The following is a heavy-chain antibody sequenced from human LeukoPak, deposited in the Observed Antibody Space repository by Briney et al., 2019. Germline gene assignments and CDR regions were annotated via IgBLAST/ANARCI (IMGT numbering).Heavy chain of an antibody. D-gene: IGHD5-18*01. CDR1: GFTLSTYG. Sequence: PGGSLRLSCAASGFTLSTYGLHWVRQAPGKGLEWVAVIWYDGSSTYHADSVKGRFSISRDSSQNTLYLQMNSLRAEDTAVYYCARDYNYGCDYWGQGTLVTVSS. CDR3: ARDYNYGCDY. V-gene: IGHV3-33*01. J-gene: IGHJ4*02. CDR2: IWYDGSST.